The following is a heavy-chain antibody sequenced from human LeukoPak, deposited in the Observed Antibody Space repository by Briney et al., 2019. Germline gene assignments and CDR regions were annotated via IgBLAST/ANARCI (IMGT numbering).Heavy chain of an antibody. CDR3: ARDWVYSCGTSFDY. J-gene: IGHJ4*02. D-gene: IGHD5-18*01. CDR1: GYSFTTYG. Sequence: GASVKVSCKTSGYSFTTYGISWVRQAPGQGLEWMGWISGYTGDTKYAQKVQGRVIMTTDTSTSTAYMELRSLRSDDTAVYYCARDWVYSCGTSFDYWGQGTLVTVP. CDR2: ISGYTGDT. V-gene: IGHV1-18*04.